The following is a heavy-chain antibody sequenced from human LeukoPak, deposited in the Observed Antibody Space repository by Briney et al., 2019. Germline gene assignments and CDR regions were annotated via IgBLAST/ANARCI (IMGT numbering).Heavy chain of an antibody. CDR3: ARRGGVFNFDY. V-gene: IGHV4-38-2*02. D-gene: IGHD5/OR15-5a*01. CDR1: GYSVSSDLY. J-gene: IGHJ4*02. CDR2: IHHSGST. Sequence: SETLPLTCTVSGYSVSSDLYWVWIRQPPGKGLEWIGSIHHSGSTYYNPSLKSRVTMSLDTSKNQFSLKLNSVTAADTAVYYCARRGGVFNFDYWGQGTLVTVSS.